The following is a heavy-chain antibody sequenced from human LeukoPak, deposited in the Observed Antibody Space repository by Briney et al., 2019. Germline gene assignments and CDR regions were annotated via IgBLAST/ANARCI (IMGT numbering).Heavy chain of an antibody. D-gene: IGHD1-1*01. CDR2: FYGGGST. J-gene: IGHJ5*02. CDR3: AKVANNWNDINNWFDP. CDR1: GFTFRTYW. V-gene: IGHV3-66*01. Sequence: GGSLRLSCAASGFTFRTYWMSWVRQAPGKGLEWVSGFYGGGSTDYADSVKGRFTISRDNSKNTLYLQMNSLRAEDTAVYYCAKVANNWNDINNWFDPWGQGTLVTVSS.